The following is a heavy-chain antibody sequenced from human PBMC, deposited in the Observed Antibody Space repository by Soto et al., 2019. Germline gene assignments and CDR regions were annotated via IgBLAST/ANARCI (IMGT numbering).Heavy chain of an antibody. CDR1: GGSISSDGYY. D-gene: IGHD2-15*01. CDR2: IYYSGST. Sequence: SETLSLTCTVSGGSISSDGYYWSWIRQHPGKGLEWIGYIYYSGSTYYNPSLKSRVTISVDTSKNQFSLKLSSVTAADTAVYYCARAQGYCIGGSCYLWFLPWCQRPLVTVS. CDR3: ARAQGYCIGGSCYLWFLP. J-gene: IGHJ5*02. V-gene: IGHV4-31*03.